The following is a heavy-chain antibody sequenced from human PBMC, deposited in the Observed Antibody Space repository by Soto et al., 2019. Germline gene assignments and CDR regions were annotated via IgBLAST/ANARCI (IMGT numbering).Heavy chain of an antibody. V-gene: IGHV3-66*01. CDR3: ARDDVLCDGGRCYGVPLDV. CDR1: GFTVSSKY. Sequence: PGGSLRLSCAAPGFTVSSKYMSWVRQAPGKGLEWVSLIQSGGPTYYADSVKGRFTISRDTSENTLHLQMDSLRAEDTAVYYCARDDVLCDGGRCYGVPLDVWGKWTTVTVSS. CDR2: IQSGGPT. J-gene: IGHJ6*04. D-gene: IGHD2-15*01.